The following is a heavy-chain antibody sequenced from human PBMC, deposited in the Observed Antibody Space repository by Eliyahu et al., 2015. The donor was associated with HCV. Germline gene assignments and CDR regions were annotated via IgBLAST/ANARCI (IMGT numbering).Heavy chain of an antibody. J-gene: IGHJ4*02. CDR3: AREGARYGDYVLD. Sequence: QVQLQESGPGLVKPSQTLSLTXPVSGGSISSXGYYWSXIRQXPGKGLEGIGYXYYSGSTYYNPSLKSRVTISVDTSKNQFSLKLSSVTAADTAVYYCAREGARYGDYVLDWGQGTLVTVSS. V-gene: IGHV4-31*03. CDR2: XYYSGST. D-gene: IGHD4-17*01. CDR1: GGSISSXGYY.